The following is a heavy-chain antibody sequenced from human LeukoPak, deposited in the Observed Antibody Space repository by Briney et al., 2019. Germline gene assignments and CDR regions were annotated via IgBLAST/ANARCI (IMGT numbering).Heavy chain of an antibody. J-gene: IGHJ4*02. CDR1: GFSFGDYA. CDR2: IRSKAYGGTT. CDR3: TGRYYYDSSGYYSFDY. V-gene: IGHV3-49*03. Sequence: SLRLSCTASGFSFGDYAMSWFRHAPGKGREWVGLIRSKAYGGTTEYSASVKGRFTISRDDSKSIAYLQMNSLKTEDTAVYYCTGRYYYDSSGYYSFDYWGQGTMVTVSS. D-gene: IGHD3-22*01.